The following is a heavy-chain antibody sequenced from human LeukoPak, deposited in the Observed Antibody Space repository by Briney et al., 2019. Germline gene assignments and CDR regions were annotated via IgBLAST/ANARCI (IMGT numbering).Heavy chain of an antibody. CDR3: ARRRDYYDSSGYYLGAFDI. CDR1: GFTFSSYA. Sequence: PGGSLRLSCAASGFTFSSYAMSWVRQAPGKGLEWVSVIYSGGSTYYADSVKGRFTISRDNSKNTLYLQMNSLRAEDTAVYYCARRRDYYDSSGYYLGAFDIWGQGTMVTVSS. CDR2: IYSGGST. V-gene: IGHV3-53*01. J-gene: IGHJ3*02. D-gene: IGHD3-22*01.